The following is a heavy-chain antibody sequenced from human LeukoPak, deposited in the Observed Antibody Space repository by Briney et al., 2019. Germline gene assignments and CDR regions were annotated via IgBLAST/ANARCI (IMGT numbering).Heavy chain of an antibody. V-gene: IGHV5-51*01. CDR3: ARHRYCSSTSCPLGGNYFDY. CDR2: IYPGDSNT. J-gene: IGHJ4*02. CDR1: GYSFTNYW. Sequence: GESLKISCKGSGYSFTNYWIVWVRQMPRRGLEYMGFIYPGDSNTRYSPSFQGQVTISADKSISTAYLQWSSLKASDTAMYYCARHRYCSSTSCPLGGNYFDYWGQGTLVTVSS. D-gene: IGHD2-2*01.